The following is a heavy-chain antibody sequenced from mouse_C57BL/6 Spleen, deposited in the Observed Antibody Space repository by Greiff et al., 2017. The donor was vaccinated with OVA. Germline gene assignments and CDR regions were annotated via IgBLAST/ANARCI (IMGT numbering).Heavy chain of an antibody. V-gene: IGHV1-80*01. CDR2: IYPGDGDT. J-gene: IGHJ3*01. CDR3: ARGAAY. Sequence: VQLQQSGAELVKPGASVKISCKASGYAFSSYCMNWVKQRPGKGLVWFGQIYPGDGDTNYNGKFKGKATLTADKSSSTAYMQLISLTSEDSAVYFCARGAAYWGQGTLVTVSA. CDR1: GYAFSSYC.